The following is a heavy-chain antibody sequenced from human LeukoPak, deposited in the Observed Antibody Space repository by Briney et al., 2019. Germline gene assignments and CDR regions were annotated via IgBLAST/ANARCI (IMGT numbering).Heavy chain of an antibody. V-gene: IGHV3-7*01. Sequence: GGSLRLSCVASGFTFNSYCMTWVRQAPGKGLEWVANIKQGGSEKYYVDSVKGRFTISRDNAKNSLYLQMNSLRAEDTAVYYCARDRGGYGDYGPVDYWGQGTLVTVSS. D-gene: IGHD4-17*01. CDR3: ARDRGGYGDYGPVDY. CDR2: IKQGGSEK. CDR1: GFTFNSYC. J-gene: IGHJ4*02.